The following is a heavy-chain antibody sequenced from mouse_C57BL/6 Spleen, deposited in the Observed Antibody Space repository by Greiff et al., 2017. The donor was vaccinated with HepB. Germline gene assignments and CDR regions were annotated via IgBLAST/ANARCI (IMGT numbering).Heavy chain of an antibody. V-gene: IGHV3-6*01. CDR3: ARGDSPYYAMDY. CDR1: GYSITSGYY. D-gene: IGHD2-12*01. Sequence: VQLKESGPGLVKPSQSLSLTCSVTGYSITSGYYWNWIRQFPGNKLEWMGYISYDGSNNYNPSLKNRISITRDTSKNQFFVKLNSVTTEDTATYYCARGDSPYYAMDYWGQGTSVTVSS. CDR2: ISYDGSN. J-gene: IGHJ4*01.